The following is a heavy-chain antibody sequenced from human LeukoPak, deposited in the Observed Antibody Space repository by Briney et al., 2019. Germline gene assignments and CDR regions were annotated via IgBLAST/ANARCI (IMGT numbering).Heavy chain of an antibody. CDR3: ARGLNCTNGVCYNDY. Sequence: ASVKVSCKASGGTLSSYAISWVRQAPGQGLEWMGGIIPIFGTANYAQKFQGRVTITADESTSTAYMELSSLRSEDTAVYYCARGLNCTNGVCYNDYWGQGTLVTVSS. V-gene: IGHV1-69*01. D-gene: IGHD2-8*01. J-gene: IGHJ4*02. CDR2: IIPIFGTA. CDR1: GGTLSSYA.